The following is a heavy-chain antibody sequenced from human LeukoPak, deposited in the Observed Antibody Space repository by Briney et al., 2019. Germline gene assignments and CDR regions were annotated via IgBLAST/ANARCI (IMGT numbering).Heavy chain of an antibody. D-gene: IGHD3-10*01. CDR1: GGSFSGYY. V-gene: IGHV4-34*01. CDR3: ASYGSGSYHDY. CDR2: INHSGST. Sequence: PSETLSLTCAVYGGSFSGYYWSWIRQPPGKGLEWIGEINHSGSTNYNPSLKSRDTISVDTSKNQFSLKLSSVTAADTAVYYCASYGSGSYHDYWGQGTLVTVSS. J-gene: IGHJ4*02.